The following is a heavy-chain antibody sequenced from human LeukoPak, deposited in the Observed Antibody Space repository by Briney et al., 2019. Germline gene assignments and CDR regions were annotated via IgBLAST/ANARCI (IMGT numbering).Heavy chain of an antibody. CDR3: AKVRKAFLTGSNAFDI. D-gene: IGHD3-9*01. CDR2: ISWNSGSI. J-gene: IGHJ3*02. Sequence: SGGSLRLSCAASGFTFDDYAMPWVRQAPGKGLEWVSGISWNSGSIGYADSAKGRFTISRDNAKNSLYLQMNSLRAEDTALYYCAKVRKAFLTGSNAFDIWGQGTMVTVSS. CDR1: GFTFDDYA. V-gene: IGHV3-9*01.